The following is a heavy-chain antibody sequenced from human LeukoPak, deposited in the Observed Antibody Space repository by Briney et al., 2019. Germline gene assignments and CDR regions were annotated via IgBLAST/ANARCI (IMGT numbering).Heavy chain of an antibody. J-gene: IGHJ5*02. D-gene: IGHD3-10*01. Sequence: GGSLRLSCAASGFTFSSYSMNWVRQAPGKGLEWGAVISYDGSNKYYADSVKGRFTISRDNSKNTLYLQMNSLRAEDTAVYYCAREAYGSGSYYLGGWFDPWGQGTLVTVSS. V-gene: IGHV3-30*03. CDR3: AREAYGSGSYYLGGWFDP. CDR1: GFTFSSYS. CDR2: ISYDGSNK.